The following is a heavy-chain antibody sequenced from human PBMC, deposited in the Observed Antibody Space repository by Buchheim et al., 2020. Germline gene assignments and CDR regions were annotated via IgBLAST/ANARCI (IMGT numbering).Heavy chain of an antibody. D-gene: IGHD3-3*01. CDR2: ISFDGNNE. CDR1: GFTFSSYA. J-gene: IGHJ4*02. CDR3: ARLSRSGHYVVPLVD. V-gene: IGHV3-30-3*01. Sequence: QVQLVESGGGVVQFGRSLRLSCAASGFTFSSYAMHWVRQAPGKGLEWVAIISFDGNNEYYAGSVQGRFTISRDNSKNTLYLQMNSLRAEDTAVYYCARLSRSGHYVVPLVDWGQGTL.